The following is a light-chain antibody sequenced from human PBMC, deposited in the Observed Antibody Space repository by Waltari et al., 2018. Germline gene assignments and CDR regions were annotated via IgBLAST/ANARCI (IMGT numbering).Light chain of an antibody. J-gene: IGLJ1*01. V-gene: IGLV2-14*03. CDR1: SSDVGYYNY. CDR3: SSYTTSGLYV. Sequence: QSALTQPASLSGSPGQSIPISCTGTSSDVGYYNYVSWYQHYPGKAPKLIIYDVTNRPSGVSSRFSGSKSGNTASLTISGLQAEDETDYYCSSYTTSGLYVFGSGTQVTVL. CDR2: DVT.